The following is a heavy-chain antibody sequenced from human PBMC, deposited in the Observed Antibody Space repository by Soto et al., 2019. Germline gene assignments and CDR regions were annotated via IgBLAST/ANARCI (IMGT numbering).Heavy chain of an antibody. CDR2: TIPILGIA. V-gene: IGHV1-69*02. CDR1: GGTFSSYT. CDR3: ARGYQLLDDAFDI. J-gene: IGHJ3*02. D-gene: IGHD2-2*01. Sequence: QVQLVQSGAEVKKPGSSVKVSCKASGGTFSSYTISWVRQAPGQGLEWMGRTIPILGIANYAQKFQGRVTITADKSTSTAYMELSSLRSEDTAVYYCARGYQLLDDAFDIWGQGTMVTVSS.